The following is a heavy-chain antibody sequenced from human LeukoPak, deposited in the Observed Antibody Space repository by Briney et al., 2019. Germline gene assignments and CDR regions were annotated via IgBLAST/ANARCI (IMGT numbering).Heavy chain of an antibody. CDR3: ARERVTYDAFDI. D-gene: IGHD4-11*01. V-gene: IGHV4-59*01. CDR1: GGSFSGYY. Sequence: SETLSLTCAVYGGSFSGYYWSWIRQPPGKGLEWIGYIYYSGSTNYNPSLKSRVTISVDTSKNQFSLKLSSVTAADTAVYYCARERVTYDAFDIWGQGTMVTVSS. CDR2: IYYSGST. J-gene: IGHJ3*02.